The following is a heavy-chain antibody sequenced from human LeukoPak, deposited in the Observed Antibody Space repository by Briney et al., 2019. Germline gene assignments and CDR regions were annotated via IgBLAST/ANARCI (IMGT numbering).Heavy chain of an antibody. V-gene: IGHV4-4*02. CDR3: AREAASEDIAAAGFDAFDI. CDR2: IYHSGST. J-gene: IGHJ3*02. D-gene: IGHD6-13*01. Sequence: PSGTLSLTCAVSGGSISSSNWWSWVRQPPGKGLEWIGEIYHSGSTNYNPSLKSRVTISVDKSKNQFSLKLSSVTAADTAVYYCAREAASEDIAAAGFDAFDIWGQGTMVTVSS. CDR1: GGSISSSNW.